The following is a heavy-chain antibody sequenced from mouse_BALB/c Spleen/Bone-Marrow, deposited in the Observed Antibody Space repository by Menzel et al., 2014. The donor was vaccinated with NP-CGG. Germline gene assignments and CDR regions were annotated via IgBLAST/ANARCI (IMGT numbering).Heavy chain of an antibody. CDR3: ARPIFL. CDR1: GFNIKDTY. J-gene: IGHJ4*01. Sequence: VQLQQPGAGLVKPGASVKLSCTASGFNIKDTYMHWVKQRPEQGLEWIGRIDPANGNTKYDPKFQGKATITADTSSNTAYLQLSSLTSEDTAVYYCARPIFLWGQGTSVTVSS. V-gene: IGHV14-3*02. CDR2: IDPANGNT.